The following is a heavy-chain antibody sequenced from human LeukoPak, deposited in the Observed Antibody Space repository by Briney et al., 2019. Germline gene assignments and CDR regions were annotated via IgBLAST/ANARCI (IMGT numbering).Heavy chain of an antibody. Sequence: SVKVSCKASGGTFSSYIISWVRQAPGQGREWMGRIIPILGIANYAQKFQGRVTITADKSTSTAYMELRSLRSEDTAVYYCARDGDSGSYFYWGQGTLVTVSS. CDR2: IIPILGIA. J-gene: IGHJ4*02. CDR1: GGTFSSYI. V-gene: IGHV1-69*04. CDR3: ARDGDSGSYFY. D-gene: IGHD1-26*01.